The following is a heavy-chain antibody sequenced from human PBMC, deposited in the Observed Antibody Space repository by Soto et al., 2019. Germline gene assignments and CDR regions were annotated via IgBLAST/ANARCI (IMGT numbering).Heavy chain of an antibody. J-gene: IGHJ5*02. Sequence: EVQLLESGGGLVQPGGSLRLSCVTSGFTFSNYAMNWVRQAPGKGLEWVSGISGSGASTYNADSVKSRFIISTDNFKNTLYLQMNSLRAEDTAVYYCAKGYTGYPGWFDPWGQGTLVTVSS. CDR3: AKGYTGYPGWFDP. D-gene: IGHD5-12*01. CDR2: ISGSGAST. CDR1: GFTFSNYA. V-gene: IGHV3-23*01.